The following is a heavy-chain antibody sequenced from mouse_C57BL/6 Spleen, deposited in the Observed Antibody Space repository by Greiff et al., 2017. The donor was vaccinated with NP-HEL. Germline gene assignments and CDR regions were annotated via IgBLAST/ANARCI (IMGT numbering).Heavy chain of an antibody. J-gene: IGHJ3*01. Sequence: VQLQQSGPELVKPGASVKISCKASGYTFTDYYMNWVKQSHGKSLEWIGDINPNNGGTSYNQKFKGKATLTVDKSSSTAYMELRSLTSEDSAVYYCASRLFAYWGQGTLVTVSA. CDR1: GYTFTDYY. CDR2: INPNNGGT. CDR3: ASRLFAY. V-gene: IGHV1-26*01.